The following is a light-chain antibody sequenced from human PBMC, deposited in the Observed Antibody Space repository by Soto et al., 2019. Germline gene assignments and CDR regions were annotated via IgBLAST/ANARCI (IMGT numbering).Light chain of an antibody. J-gene: IGLJ2*01. Sequence: QSVLTQPPSASGTPGQRVTISCSGSSSNIGSNTVNWYQQVPGTAPKLLIYSNNRRPSGVPDRFSASTSGPSAALAISGLQSEDEADDYCAAWDDSLHGVVFGGGTKLTVL. CDR3: AAWDDSLHGVV. V-gene: IGLV1-44*01. CDR2: SNN. CDR1: SSNIGSNT.